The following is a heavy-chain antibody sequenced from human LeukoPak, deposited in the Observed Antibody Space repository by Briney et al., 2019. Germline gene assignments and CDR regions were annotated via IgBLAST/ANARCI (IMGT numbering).Heavy chain of an antibody. CDR2: SIPIFGTA. J-gene: IGHJ4*02. CDR3: ARDDVGAPSV. CDR1: GGTFSSYA. V-gene: IGHV1-69*01. Sequence: SVKVSCKASGGTFSSYAISWVRQAPGQGLEWMGGSIPIFGTANYAQKFQGRVTITADESTSTAYMELSSLRSEDTAVYHCARDDVGAPSVWGQGTLVTVSS. D-gene: IGHD1-26*01.